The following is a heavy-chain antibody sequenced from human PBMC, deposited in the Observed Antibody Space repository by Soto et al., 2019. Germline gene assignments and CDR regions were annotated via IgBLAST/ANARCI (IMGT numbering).Heavy chain of an antibody. D-gene: IGHD2-2*01. J-gene: IGHJ4*02. Sequence: EVQLLESGGGLVQPGGSLRLSCEASRFTFSSHAMSWVRQAPGKGLEWVSAISGSDAGTFDADSVRGRFTISRDNSKNTLYLHMTSLRVEDTAIYYCTKDPCTRSSCYFDFWGQGSLVTVSS. V-gene: IGHV3-23*01. CDR2: ISGSDAGT. CDR1: RFTFSSHA. CDR3: TKDPCTRSSCYFDF.